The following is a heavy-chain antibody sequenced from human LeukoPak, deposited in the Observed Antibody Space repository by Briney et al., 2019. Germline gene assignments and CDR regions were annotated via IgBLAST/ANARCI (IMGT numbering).Heavy chain of an antibody. D-gene: IGHD4-17*01. J-gene: IGHJ3*02. CDR1: GDSISSGDW. CDR2: IYHTGST. V-gene: IGHV4-4*02. CDR3: ATYGDYIVDAFDI. Sequence: SETLSLTCAVSGDSISSGDWWSWVRQPPGKGLEWIGEIYHTGSTNYNPSLKSRVTMSVDKSKNQFSLKLNSVTAAATAVYYCATYGDYIVDAFDIWGQGTMVTVSS.